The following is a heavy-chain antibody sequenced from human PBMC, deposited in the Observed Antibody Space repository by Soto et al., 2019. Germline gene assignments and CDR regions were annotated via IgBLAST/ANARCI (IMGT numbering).Heavy chain of an antibody. CDR3: ARDEVYSSGWSAY. CDR1: GGTFSSYA. CDR2: IIPIFGTA. D-gene: IGHD6-19*01. Sequence: SVKVSCKASGGTFSSYAISWVRQAPGQGLEWMGGIIPIFGTANYAQKFQGRVTITADESTSTAYMELSSLRSEDTAVYYCARDEVYSSGWSAYWGQGTLVTVSS. V-gene: IGHV1-69*13. J-gene: IGHJ4*02.